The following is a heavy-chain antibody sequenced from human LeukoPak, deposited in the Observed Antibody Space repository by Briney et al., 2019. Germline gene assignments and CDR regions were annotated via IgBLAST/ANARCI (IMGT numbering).Heavy chain of an antibody. CDR2: IDHSGTT. CDR1: GGSFTGFY. V-gene: IGHV4-34*01. CDR3: ARARKTFGVVVSPSNYFDQ. J-gene: IGHJ4*02. Sequence: SETLSLTCAVYGGSFTGFYWTWVRQTPEKGLEWIGEIDHSGTTNYNPSLKSRLTISVDTPKTQFSLHLTSVTAADTAVYYCARARKTFGVVVSPSNYFDQWGQGTLVAVSS. D-gene: IGHD3-3*01.